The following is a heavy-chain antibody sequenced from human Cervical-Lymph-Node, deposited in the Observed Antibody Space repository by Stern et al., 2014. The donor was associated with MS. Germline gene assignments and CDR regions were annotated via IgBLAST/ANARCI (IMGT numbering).Heavy chain of an antibody. CDR1: GYTFTSYY. J-gene: IGHJ4*02. V-gene: IGHV1-46*01. CDR2: INPSGGST. Sequence: QLVQSGAEVKKPGASVKVSCKASGYTFTSYYMHWVRQAPGQGLEWMGIINPSGGSTSYAQKFQGRVTMTRDTSTSTVYMELSSLRSEDTAVYYCARDLIAAAGSEYFDYWGQGTLVTVSS. CDR3: ARDLIAAAGSEYFDY. D-gene: IGHD6-13*01.